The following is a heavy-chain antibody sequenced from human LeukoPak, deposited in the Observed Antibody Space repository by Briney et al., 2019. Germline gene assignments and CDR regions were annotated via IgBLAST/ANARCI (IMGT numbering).Heavy chain of an antibody. Sequence: GGSLRLSCAASGFTFSSYAMHWVRQAPGKGLEWVAVISYDGSNKYYADSVKGRFTISRDNSKNTVYLQMNSLRAEDTAVYYCARGNYYYDSSGYQFDYWGQGTLVTVSS. D-gene: IGHD3-22*01. V-gene: IGHV3-30-3*01. CDR3: ARGNYYYDSSGYQFDY. J-gene: IGHJ4*02. CDR1: GFTFSSYA. CDR2: ISYDGSNK.